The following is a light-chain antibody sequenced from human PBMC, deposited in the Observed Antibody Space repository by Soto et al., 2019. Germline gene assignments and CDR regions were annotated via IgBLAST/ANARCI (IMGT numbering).Light chain of an antibody. J-gene: IGKJ5*01. Sequence: ERVFTQSPGTLSLSPGERATLSCRASQNVASNYLAWYQQKPGQAPRIIIFAASGRAPGIPDRFRGSGSGTEFTLTFGSWRSEDLAGFSCQQRSNWPITFGRGTRLDIK. CDR3: QQRSNWPIT. CDR1: QNVASNY. V-gene: IGKV3D-20*02. CDR2: AAS.